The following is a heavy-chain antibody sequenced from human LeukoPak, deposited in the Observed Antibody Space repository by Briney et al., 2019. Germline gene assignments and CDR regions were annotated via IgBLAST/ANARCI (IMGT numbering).Heavy chain of an antibody. Sequence: SETLSLTCSVSGDSMFSRYWSWIRQPPGKGLEWIGYIYCSGSTNYNPSLKSRSTISVDTSENQFSLKMSSVTAADTAVYYCARYGYYDSSGYYEAMFDYWGQGTLVTVSS. CDR3: ARYGYYDSSGYYEAMFDY. CDR2: IYCSGST. CDR1: GDSMFSRY. J-gene: IGHJ4*02. D-gene: IGHD3-22*01. V-gene: IGHV4-59*11.